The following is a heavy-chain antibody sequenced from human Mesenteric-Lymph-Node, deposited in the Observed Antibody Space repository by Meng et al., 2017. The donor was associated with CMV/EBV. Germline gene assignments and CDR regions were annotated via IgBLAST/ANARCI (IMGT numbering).Heavy chain of an antibody. D-gene: IGHD6-19*01. CDR1: GGSFSGYN. J-gene: IGHJ4*02. CDR2: INHSGST. Sequence: GSLRLSCAVYGGSFSGYNWTWIRQPPGKGLEWIGEINHSGSTNYNPSLKSRVTISIDTSKNQFSLKLSSVTAADTAVYYCARGPNSSGSAGDYWGQGTLVTVSS. CDR3: ARGPNSSGSAGDY. V-gene: IGHV4-34*01.